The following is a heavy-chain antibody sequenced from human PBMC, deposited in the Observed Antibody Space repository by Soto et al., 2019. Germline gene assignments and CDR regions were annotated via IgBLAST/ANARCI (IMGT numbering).Heavy chain of an antibody. CDR2: INPKSGGT. V-gene: IGHV1-2*04. D-gene: IGHD2-8*01. CDR3: AWGDSTDCSNGVCSFFYNHDMDV. Sequence: ASVKVSCKVSGYSFTDYHIHWVRQAPGQGLEWLGRINPKSGGTSTAQKFQGWVTMTTDTSISTASMELTRLTSDDTAIYYCAWGDSTDCSNGVCSFFYNHDMDVWGQGTTVTVS. J-gene: IGHJ6*02. CDR1: GYSFTDYH.